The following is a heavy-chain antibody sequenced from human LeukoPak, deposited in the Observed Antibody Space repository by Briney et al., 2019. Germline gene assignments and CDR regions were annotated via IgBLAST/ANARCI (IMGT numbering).Heavy chain of an antibody. Sequence: PSETLSLTCAVYGGSFSGYFWNWIRQPPGEGLEWIGEINHSGSTNYNASLDSRVIISVDPSKNQFSLNLTSVTAADTAVYYCARGPRGSGSYFKYWRQGTLVTVSS. CDR2: INHSGST. CDR1: GGSFSGYF. CDR3: ARGPRGSGSYFKY. J-gene: IGHJ4*02. D-gene: IGHD3-10*01. V-gene: IGHV4-34*01.